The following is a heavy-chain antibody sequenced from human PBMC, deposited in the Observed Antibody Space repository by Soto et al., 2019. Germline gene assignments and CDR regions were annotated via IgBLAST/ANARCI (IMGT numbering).Heavy chain of an antibody. CDR2: INPNSGGT. CDR3: ARAYSSGWYPSRSGMDV. Sequence: ASVKVSCKASGYTFTGYYTHWVRQAPGQGLEWMGWINPNSGGTNYAQKFQGWVTMTRDTSISTAYMELSRLRSDDTAVHYCARAYSSGWYPSRSGMDVWGQGTTVTVSS. CDR1: GYTFTGYY. D-gene: IGHD6-19*01. J-gene: IGHJ6*02. V-gene: IGHV1-2*04.